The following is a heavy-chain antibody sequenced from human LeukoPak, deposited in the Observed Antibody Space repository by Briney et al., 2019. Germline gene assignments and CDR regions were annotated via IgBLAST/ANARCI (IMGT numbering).Heavy chain of an antibody. V-gene: IGHV3-23*01. CDR1: GFTSSSYA. D-gene: IGHD3-22*01. CDR2: ISGSGDNT. Sequence: GGSLRLSCAASGFTSSSYAMSWVRQAPGKGLEWVSGISGSGDNTYYADSVKGRFTISRDNSENTLYVQVNSLGTKDTAAYYCAKGSYYDSSGSFYFDYWGQGTLVTVSS. CDR3: AKGSYYDSSGSFYFDY. J-gene: IGHJ4*02.